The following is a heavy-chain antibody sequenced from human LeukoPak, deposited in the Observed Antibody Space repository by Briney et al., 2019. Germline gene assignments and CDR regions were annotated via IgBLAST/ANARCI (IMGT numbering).Heavy chain of an antibody. V-gene: IGHV3-15*01. CDR2: IKSKTDGGTT. J-gene: IGHJ4*02. Sequence: GGSLRLSCAASGFTFSNAWMSWVRQAPGKGLEWVGRIKSKTDGGTTDYAAPVKGRFTISRDDSKNTLYLQMNSLKTEDTAVYYCTTGENPAWRRTVWGSYRTLYYFDYWGQGTLVTVSS. CDR1: GFTFSNAW. CDR3: TTGENPAWRRTVWGSYRTLYYFDY. D-gene: IGHD3-16*02.